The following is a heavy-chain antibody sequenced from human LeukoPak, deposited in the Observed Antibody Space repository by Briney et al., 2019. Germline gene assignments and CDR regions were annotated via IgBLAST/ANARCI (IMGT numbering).Heavy chain of an antibody. V-gene: IGHV3-33*01. CDR3: ARDDVWFGEFVDYYYGMDV. J-gene: IGHJ6*02. Sequence: GGSLRLSCAASGFTFSSYGMHWVRQAPGKGLEWVAVIWYDGSNKYYADSVKGRFTISRDNPKNTLYLQMNSLRAEDTAVYYCARDDVWFGEFVDYYYGMDVWGQGTTVTVSS. CDR2: IWYDGSNK. D-gene: IGHD3-10*01. CDR1: GFTFSSYG.